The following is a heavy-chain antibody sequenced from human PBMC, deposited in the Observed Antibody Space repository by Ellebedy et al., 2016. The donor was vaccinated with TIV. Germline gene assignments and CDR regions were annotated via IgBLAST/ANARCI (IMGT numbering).Heavy chain of an antibody. V-gene: IGHV3-53*01. CDR2: IYTGGST. D-gene: IGHD6-19*01. CDR1: GFNIDSSY. Sequence: GESLKISCAASGFNIDSSYMSWVRQAPGKGLQWVSIIYTGGSTNFADFVRGRFTISRDSSQNTVYLHMNNLGVEDTAVYYCARDSPRGGWDNWYFDLWGRGTLVTVSS. J-gene: IGHJ2*01. CDR3: ARDSPRGGWDNWYFDL.